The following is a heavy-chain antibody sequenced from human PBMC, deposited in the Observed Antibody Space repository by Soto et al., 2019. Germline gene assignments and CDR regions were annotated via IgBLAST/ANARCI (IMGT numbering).Heavy chain of an antibody. Sequence: GGSLRLSCAASGFTVNSNHMSWVRQAPGKRLEWVSVLYNGGSTNYADSVKGRFTISRDSAKNTLYLQMNSLRVEDTAVYYCAGALGSGSSAGIYWGQGTLVTVSS. CDR3: AGALGSGSSAGIY. D-gene: IGHD6-6*01. CDR2: LYNGGST. V-gene: IGHV3-53*01. CDR1: GFTVNSNH. J-gene: IGHJ4*02.